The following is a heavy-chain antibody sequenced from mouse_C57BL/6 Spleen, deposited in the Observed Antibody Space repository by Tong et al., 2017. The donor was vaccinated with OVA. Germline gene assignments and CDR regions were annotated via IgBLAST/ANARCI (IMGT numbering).Heavy chain of an antibody. CDR1: GYTFTDYY. J-gene: IGHJ4*01. V-gene: IGHV1-19*01. Sequence: EVQLQESGPVLVKPGASVKMSCKASGYTFTDYYMNWVKQSHGKILEWIGVINPYNGGTSYNQKFKGKATLTVDKSSSTAYMELNSLTSEDSAGYYCARSRYYGKDAMDYWGQGTSVTVSS. D-gene: IGHD1-1*01. CDR3: ARSRYYGKDAMDY. CDR2: INPYNGGT.